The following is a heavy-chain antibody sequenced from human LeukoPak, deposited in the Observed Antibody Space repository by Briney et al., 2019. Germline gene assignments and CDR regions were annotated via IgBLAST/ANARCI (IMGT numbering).Heavy chain of an antibody. V-gene: IGHV4-39*01. CDR3: ARQTGSGLFILP. CDR2: IYYSGNT. D-gene: IGHD3/OR15-3a*01. J-gene: IGHJ4*02. Sequence: SETLSLTCTVSGGSINNYYWGWIRQPPGKGLEWIGSIYYSGNTYYNASLKSQVSISIDTSKNQFSLRLTSVTAADTAVYYCARQTGSGLFILPGGQGTLVTVSS. CDR1: GGSINNYY.